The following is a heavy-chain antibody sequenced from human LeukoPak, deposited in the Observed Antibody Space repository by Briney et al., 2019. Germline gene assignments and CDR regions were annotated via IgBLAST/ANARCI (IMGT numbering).Heavy chain of an antibody. CDR1: GYTFTSYG. Sequence: ASVKVSCKASGYTFTSYGISWVRQAPGQGLEWMGWISAYNGNTNYAQKLQGRVTMTTDTSTSTAYMELRSLRSDGTAVYYCARGYCSGGSCGDYFDYWGQGTLVTVSS. J-gene: IGHJ4*02. CDR3: ARGYCSGGSCGDYFDY. D-gene: IGHD2-15*01. CDR2: ISAYNGNT. V-gene: IGHV1-18*01.